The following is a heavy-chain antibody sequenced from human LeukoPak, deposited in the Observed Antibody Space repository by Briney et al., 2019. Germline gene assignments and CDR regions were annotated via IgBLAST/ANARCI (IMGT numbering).Heavy chain of an antibody. Sequence: RASGTLSLTCAVSGGSISSSNWWSWVRQPPGKGLEWIGEIYHSGSTNYNPSLKSRVTISVDKSKNQFSLKLSSVTAADTAVYYCARDIPAGLWFGEHYYFDYWGQGTLVTVSS. CDR2: IYHSGST. D-gene: IGHD3-10*01. J-gene: IGHJ4*02. CDR1: GGSISSSNW. V-gene: IGHV4-4*02. CDR3: ARDIPAGLWFGEHYYFDY.